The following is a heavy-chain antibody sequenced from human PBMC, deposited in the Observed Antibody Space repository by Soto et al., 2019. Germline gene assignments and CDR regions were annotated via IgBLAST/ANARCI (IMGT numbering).Heavy chain of an antibody. D-gene: IGHD5-18*01. CDR1: GGSFSGYS. Sequence: SETLSLTCAVYGGSFSGYSWTWSRQPPGTGLEWIGEINHSGSTNYNPSLKSRVTISVDTSKNQFSLKLTSVTAADTAVYYCARDNGYSYGYTLDHWGQGTQVT. CDR2: INHSGST. CDR3: ARDNGYSYGYTLDH. J-gene: IGHJ4*02. V-gene: IGHV4-34*01.